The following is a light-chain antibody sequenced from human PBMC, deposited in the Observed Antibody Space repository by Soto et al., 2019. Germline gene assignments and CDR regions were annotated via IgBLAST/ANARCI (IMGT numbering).Light chain of an antibody. CDR1: QSVAGS. V-gene: IGKV3-20*01. CDR2: DIS. J-gene: IGKJ1*01. CDR3: QQFGSSPWT. Sequence: EFVLTQSPATLSLSPGERAILSCRASQSVAGSLAWYQQKPGQAPRLLIYDISTRAAAIPARFSGSGSGTDSTLTISRLEPEDFAVYYCQQFGSSPWTFGQGTKVDIK.